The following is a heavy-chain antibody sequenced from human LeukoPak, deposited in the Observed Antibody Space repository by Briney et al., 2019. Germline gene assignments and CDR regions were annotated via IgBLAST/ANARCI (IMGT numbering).Heavy chain of an antibody. V-gene: IGHV1-69*13. CDR2: IIPIFGTA. J-gene: IGHJ6*02. CDR3: AMVDYDSSGYYYYYYGMDV. Sequence: SVKVSCKASGGTFSSYAISWVRQAPGQGLEWMGGIIPIFGTANYAQKFQGRVTITADESTSTAYMELSSLRSEDTAVYYCAMVDYDSSGYYYYYYGMDVWGQGTTVTVSS. D-gene: IGHD3-22*01. CDR1: GGTFSSYA.